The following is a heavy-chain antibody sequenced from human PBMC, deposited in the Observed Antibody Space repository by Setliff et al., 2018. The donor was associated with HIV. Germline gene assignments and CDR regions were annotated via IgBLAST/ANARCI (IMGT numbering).Heavy chain of an antibody. CDR2: MHTSGNT. CDR1: GASLQSYY. Sequence: SETLSLTCSVSGASLQSYYWSWIRQPAGKGLEWIGRMHTSGNTNYNPSLKSRVTMSVDTSKNQFSLRLSSVTAADTAVYYCARDQKGYSYGYFDSWGQGTLVTVSS. J-gene: IGHJ4*02. CDR3: ARDQKGYSYGYFDS. V-gene: IGHV4-4*07. D-gene: IGHD5-18*01.